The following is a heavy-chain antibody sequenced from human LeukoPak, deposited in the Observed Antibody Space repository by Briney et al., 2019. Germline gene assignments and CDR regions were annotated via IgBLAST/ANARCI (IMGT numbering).Heavy chain of an antibody. CDR1: AFTFSSYA. J-gene: IGHJ6*03. CDR3: ARDGWERTTQNGLAGYYYYYMDV. D-gene: IGHD1-7*01. Sequence: PGGSLRLSCAASAFTFSSYAMSWVRQAPGKGLEWVSGISGSGGNTYYADSVKGRFTISRDNSKNTLYLQMNSLRAEVTAVYYCARDGWERTTQNGLAGYYYYYMDVWGKGTTVTVSS. V-gene: IGHV3-23*01. CDR2: ISGSGGNT.